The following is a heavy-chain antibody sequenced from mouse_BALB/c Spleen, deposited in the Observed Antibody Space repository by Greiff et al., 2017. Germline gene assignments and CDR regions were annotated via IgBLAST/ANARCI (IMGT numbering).Heavy chain of an antibody. CDR2: ISYSGSN. V-gene: IGHV3-8*02. CDR1: GDSITSGY. CDR3: ARVGYDEDYAMDY. J-gene: IGHJ4*01. Sequence: VQLKESGPSLVKPSQTLSLTCSVTGDSITSGYWNWIRKFPGNKLEYMGYISYSGSNNYNTSLKHRISITRDTSKNQFFLKLNSVTTEDTATYYCARVGYDEDYAMDYWGQGTSVTVSS. D-gene: IGHD2-2*01.